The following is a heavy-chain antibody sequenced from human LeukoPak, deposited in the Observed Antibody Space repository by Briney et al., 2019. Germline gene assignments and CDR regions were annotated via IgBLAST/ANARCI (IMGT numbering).Heavy chain of an antibody. J-gene: IGHJ4*02. CDR2: INHSGST. Sequence: SETLSLTCAVYGVAFSGYSWSWIRPPPGKGLEWIGEINHSGSTNYNPSPKSRVTISVDTSKNQFSLKLSSVTAADTAVYYCARVRSYGHLVDYWGRGTLVTVSS. CDR1: GVAFSGYS. D-gene: IGHD5-18*01. V-gene: IGHV4-34*01. CDR3: ARVRSYGHLVDY.